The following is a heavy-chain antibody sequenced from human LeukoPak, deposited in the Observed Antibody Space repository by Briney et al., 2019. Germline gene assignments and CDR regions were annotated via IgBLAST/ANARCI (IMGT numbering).Heavy chain of an antibody. CDR2: INSDGSST. CDR1: GFTFSSYR. CDR3: ARGQAGTSWFDP. D-gene: IGHD1-14*01. J-gene: IGHJ5*02. Sequence: PGGSLRLSCAASGFTFSSYRMYWVRQAPGKGLVWVSRINSDGSSTTYADSVKGRFTISRDNAKNTLYLQMNSLRDEDTAVYFCARGQAGTSWFDPWGQGTLVTVPS. V-gene: IGHV3-74*01.